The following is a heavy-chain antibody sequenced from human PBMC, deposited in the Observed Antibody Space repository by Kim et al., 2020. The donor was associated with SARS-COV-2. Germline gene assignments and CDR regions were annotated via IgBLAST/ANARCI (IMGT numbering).Heavy chain of an antibody. Sequence: ASVKVSCKASGNALTNHAVSWVRQAPGQGLEWIGWISVDNGNRNYAQMFQGRVTMTTDISTNTANMDLGSMNSDDTAIYYCARDRDGYSPILDYWGQGTLVTVSS. CDR2: ISVDNGNR. CDR1: GNALTNHA. CDR3: ARDRDGYSPILDY. D-gene: IGHD5-18*01. J-gene: IGHJ4*02. V-gene: IGHV1-18*04.